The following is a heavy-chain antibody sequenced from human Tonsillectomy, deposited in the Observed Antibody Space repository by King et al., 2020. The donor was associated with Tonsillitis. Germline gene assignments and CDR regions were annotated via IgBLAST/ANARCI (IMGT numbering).Heavy chain of an antibody. CDR3: VKDIAITILAGMDV. J-gene: IGHJ6*02. Sequence: VQLVESGGGLVQPGRSLRLSCAASGFTFDDYAMHWVRQAPGKGLEWVSGISCNSGFIGYADSVKGRFTISRDNAKNSLYLQMNSLRAEDTALYYCVKDIAITILAGMDVWGQGTTVTVSS. CDR2: ISCNSGFI. CDR1: GFTFDDYA. D-gene: IGHD3-3*01. V-gene: IGHV3-9*01.